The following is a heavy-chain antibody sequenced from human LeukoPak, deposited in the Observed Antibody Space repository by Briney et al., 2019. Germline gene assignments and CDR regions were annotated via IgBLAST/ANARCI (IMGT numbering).Heavy chain of an antibody. J-gene: IGHJ6*02. CDR3: ARATYYYDSSGYLHHNYYYGMDV. Sequence: GGSLRLSCAASGFTFSDYYMSWIRQAPGRGLEWVSYISSSGSTIYYADSVKGRFTISRDNAKNSLYLQMNSLRAEDTAVYYCARATYYYDSSGYLHHNYYYGMDVWGQGTTVTVSS. CDR1: GFTFSDYY. V-gene: IGHV3-11*01. D-gene: IGHD3-22*01. CDR2: ISSSGSTI.